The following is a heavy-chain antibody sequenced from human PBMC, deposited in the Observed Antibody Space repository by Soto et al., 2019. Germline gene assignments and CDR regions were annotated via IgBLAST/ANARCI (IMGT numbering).Heavy chain of an antibody. CDR3: ARAPIRYCSSTSCYTPWGMDV. CDR1: GGSISSYD. V-gene: IGHV4-4*07. Sequence: LSLTCTVSGGSISSYDWSWIRQPARKGLEWIGRIYTSGSTNYNPSLKSRVTMSVDTSKNQFSLKLSSVTAADTAVYYCARAPIRYCSSTSCYTPWGMDVWGQGTTVTVSS. D-gene: IGHD2-2*02. J-gene: IGHJ6*02. CDR2: IYTSGST.